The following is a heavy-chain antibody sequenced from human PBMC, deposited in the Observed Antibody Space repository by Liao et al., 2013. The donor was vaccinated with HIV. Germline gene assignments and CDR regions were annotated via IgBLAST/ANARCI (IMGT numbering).Heavy chain of an antibody. CDR1: GGSFSGYY. CDR2: INHSGST. Sequence: QVQLQQWGAGLLKPSETLSLTCAVYGGSFSGYYWSWIRQPPGKGLEWIGEINHSGSTNYNPSLKSRVTISVDRSKNQFSLKLSSVTAADTAVYYCARGFRLRLGLVDYWGRGNPGHRLL. J-gene: IGHJ4*02. D-gene: IGHD3-16*01. CDR3: ARGFRLRLGLVDY. V-gene: IGHV4-34*01.